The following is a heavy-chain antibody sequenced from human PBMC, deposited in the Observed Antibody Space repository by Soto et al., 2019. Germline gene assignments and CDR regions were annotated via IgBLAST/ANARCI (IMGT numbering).Heavy chain of an antibody. D-gene: IGHD3-10*01. J-gene: IGHJ1*01. CDR2: MNPNNGNT. V-gene: IGHV1-8*01. CDR3: ARSPMNYYALGSYSYFRH. Sequence: QVQLVQSGAEVKKPGASVKVSCKASGYTFTSYDISWVRQATAQGLEWMGWMNPNNGNTDYAPKSQGRATMTMNTTLGTAYMEFSSLRSEDTAVYYCARSPMNYYALGSYSYFRHWGQGTLVTVSS. CDR1: GYTFTSYD.